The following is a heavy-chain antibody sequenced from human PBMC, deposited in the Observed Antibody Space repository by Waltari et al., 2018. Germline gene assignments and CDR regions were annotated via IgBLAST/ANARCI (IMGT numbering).Heavy chain of an antibody. V-gene: IGHV3-23*04. J-gene: IGHJ4*02. CDR2: ISGSGGST. CDR1: GFTFSSYA. CDR3: ARGSSSWYYEVDY. Sequence: EVQLVESGGGLVQPGGSLRLSCAASGFTFSSYAMSWVRQAPGKGLEWVSAISGSGGSTYYADSVKGRFTISRDKSKNTLYLQRNSLRAEDTAVYYCARGSSSWYYEVDYWGQGTLVTVSS. D-gene: IGHD6-13*01.